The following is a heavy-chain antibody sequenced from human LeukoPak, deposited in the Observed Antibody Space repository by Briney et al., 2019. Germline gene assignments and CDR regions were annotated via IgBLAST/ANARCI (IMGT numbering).Heavy chain of an antibody. CDR2: IYPGDSDT. V-gene: IGHV5-51*01. D-gene: IGHD3-3*01. J-gene: IGHJ6*03. Sequence: NRGESLKISCKGSGYSFTSYWIGWVRQMPGKGLEWMGIIYPGDSDTRYSPSFQGQVTISADKSISTAYLQWSSLKASDTAMYYCARSLSHDFWSGYPPYYYYYMDVWGKGTTSPSP. CDR3: ARSLSHDFWSGYPPYYYYYMDV. CDR1: GYSFTSYW.